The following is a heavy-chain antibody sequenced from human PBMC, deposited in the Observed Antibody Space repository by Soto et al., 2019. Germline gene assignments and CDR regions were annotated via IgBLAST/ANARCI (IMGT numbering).Heavy chain of an antibody. CDR2: IWYDGSNT. J-gene: IGHJ4*02. CDR1: GFIFSSFG. CDR3: VRDLLGSGGHFDY. D-gene: IGHD7-27*01. Sequence: GGSLRLSCAASGFIFSSFGMHWIRQAPGKGLEWVAHIWYDGSNTYYADSVKGRFTISRDNSRNTVYLQMNSLRAEDTAVYHCVRDLLGSGGHFDYWGQGTPVTVSS. V-gene: IGHV3-33*01.